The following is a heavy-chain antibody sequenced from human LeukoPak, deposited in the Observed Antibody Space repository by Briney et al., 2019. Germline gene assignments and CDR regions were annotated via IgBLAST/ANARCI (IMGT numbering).Heavy chain of an antibody. CDR2: ISAYNGNT. J-gene: IGHJ4*02. CDR3: AGGYSSSWYVTPFDY. D-gene: IGHD6-13*01. V-gene: IGHV1-18*01. Sequence: ASVKVSCKASGYTFTSYGISWVRQAPGQGLEWMGWISAYNGNTNYAQKFQGRVTITADGSTSTAYMELSSLRSEDTAVYYCAGGYSSSWYVTPFDYWGQGTLVTVSS. CDR1: GYTFTSYG.